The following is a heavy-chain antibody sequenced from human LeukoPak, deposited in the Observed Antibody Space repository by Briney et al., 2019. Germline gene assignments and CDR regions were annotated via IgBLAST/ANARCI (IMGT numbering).Heavy chain of an antibody. CDR1: GYTLTELS. Sequence: ASVKVSCKVSGYTLTELSMHWVRQAPGKGPEWRGGFDPEDGETIYAQKFQGRVTMTEDTSTDTAYMELSSLRSEDTAVYYCATYSSGWYYFDYWGQGTLVTVSS. V-gene: IGHV1-24*01. CDR3: ATYSSGWYYFDY. D-gene: IGHD6-19*01. J-gene: IGHJ4*02. CDR2: FDPEDGET.